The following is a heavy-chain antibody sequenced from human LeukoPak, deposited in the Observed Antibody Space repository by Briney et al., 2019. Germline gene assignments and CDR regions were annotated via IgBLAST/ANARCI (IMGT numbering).Heavy chain of an antibody. D-gene: IGHD3-22*01. CDR3: ARVGFGIVVVTFPEFEDY. CDR1: GYTFTSYG. CDR2: ISAYNGNT. Sequence: ASVKVSCKASGYTFTSYGISWVRQAPGQGLEWMGWISAYNGNTNYAQKLQGRVTMTTDTSTSTAYMELRSLRSDDTAVYYCARVGFGIVVVTFPEFEDYWGQGTLVTVSS. V-gene: IGHV1-18*01. J-gene: IGHJ4*02.